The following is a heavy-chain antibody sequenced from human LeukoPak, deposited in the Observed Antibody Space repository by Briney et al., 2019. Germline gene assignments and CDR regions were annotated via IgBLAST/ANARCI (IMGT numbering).Heavy chain of an antibody. CDR1: GYTFTGYY. CDR2: INPNSGGT. Sequence: ASVKVSCKASGYTFTGYYIHWVRQASGQGLEWMGWINPNSGGTTYAQKFQGRVTMIRGTSISTAYMELSRLRSDDTAVYYCARDYYDSSGYNSYYFDYWGQGTLVTVSS. D-gene: IGHD3-22*01. V-gene: IGHV1-2*02. J-gene: IGHJ4*02. CDR3: ARDYYDSSGYNSYYFDY.